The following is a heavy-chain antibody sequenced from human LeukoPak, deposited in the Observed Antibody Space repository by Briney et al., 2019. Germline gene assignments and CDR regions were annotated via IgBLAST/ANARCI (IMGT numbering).Heavy chain of an antibody. V-gene: IGHV4-34*01. CDR3: ARLGGYCSSTSCSAPIDY. CDR2: INHSGST. CDR1: GGSFSGYY. Sequence: PSETLFLTCAVYGGSFSGYYWSWIRQPPGKGLEWIGEINHSGSTNYNASLKSRVTISVDTSKNQFSLKLSSVTAADTAVYYCARLGGYCSSTSCSAPIDYWGQGTLVTVSS. J-gene: IGHJ4*02. D-gene: IGHD2-2*01.